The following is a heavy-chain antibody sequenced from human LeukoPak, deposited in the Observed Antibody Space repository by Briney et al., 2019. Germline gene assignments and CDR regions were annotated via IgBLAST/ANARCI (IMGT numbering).Heavy chain of an antibody. CDR3: ARDLALRYYGSGSRGAFDI. CDR1: GYSFTSYG. D-gene: IGHD3-10*01. Sequence: ASVKVSCKASGYSFTSYGISWVRQAPGQGLEWMGWISVYNGNTDYAQKLQGRVTMTTDTSTSTAYMELRSLRSDDTAVYYCARDLALRYYGSGSRGAFDIWGQGTMVTVSS. J-gene: IGHJ3*02. CDR2: ISVYNGNT. V-gene: IGHV1-18*01.